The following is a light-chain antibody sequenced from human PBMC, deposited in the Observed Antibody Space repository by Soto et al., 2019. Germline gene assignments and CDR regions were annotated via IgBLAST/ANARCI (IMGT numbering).Light chain of an antibody. V-gene: IGLV2-8*01. J-gene: IGLJ2*01. Sequence: QSALTQPVSLSGSPGQSITISCTGTSSDIGAYDYVSWYQQHPGKAPKVMIFEVSKRPSGVPDRFSGAKAGNTASLTVSGLQAEDEANYYCSSYAGSNVVFGGGTKLTVL. CDR3: SSYAGSNVV. CDR2: EVS. CDR1: SSDIGAYDY.